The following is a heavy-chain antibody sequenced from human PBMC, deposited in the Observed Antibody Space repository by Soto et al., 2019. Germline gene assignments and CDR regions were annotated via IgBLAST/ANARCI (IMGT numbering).Heavy chain of an antibody. V-gene: IGHV3-7*01. CDR3: ARDSLFPMPVAGLYFDY. Sequence: PGGSLRLSCAASGFTFSSYWMSWVRQAPGKGLEWVANIKQDGSEKYYVDSVKGRFTISRDNAKNSLYLQMNSLRAEDTAVYYCARDSLFPMPVAGLYFDYWGQGTLVTVSS. CDR1: GFTFSSYW. D-gene: IGHD2-2*01. CDR2: IKQDGSEK. J-gene: IGHJ4*02.